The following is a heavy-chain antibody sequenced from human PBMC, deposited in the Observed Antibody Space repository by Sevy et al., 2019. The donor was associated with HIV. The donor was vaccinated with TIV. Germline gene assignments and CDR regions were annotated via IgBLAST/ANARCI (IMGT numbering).Heavy chain of an antibody. Sequence: GGSLRLSCVASGFTFSNSWMNWVRQAPGKGLEWVANINPGGTEEFYVDSVKGRFIISRDNAKNSLFLQMNSLRAEDTAVYYCTRVRRGTDDDYWGQGTLVTVSS. J-gene: IGHJ4*02. CDR1: GFTFSNSW. CDR2: INPGGTEE. D-gene: IGHD1-1*01. V-gene: IGHV3-7*01. CDR3: TRVRRGTDDDY.